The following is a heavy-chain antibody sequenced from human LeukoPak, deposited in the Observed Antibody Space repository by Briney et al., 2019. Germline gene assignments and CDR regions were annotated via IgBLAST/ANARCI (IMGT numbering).Heavy chain of an antibody. V-gene: IGHV5-51*01. CDR2: IYPGDSET. Sequence: HGESLKISRKASGYKFTNYWIGWVRQMPGKGLEWMTIIYPGDSETRYSPSFQGQVTISADKSIGTMYLQWSSLKASDTAMYYCARALRTGQGDYVPVLWGQGTLVIVSS. CDR1: GYKFTNYW. J-gene: IGHJ4*02. CDR3: ARALRTGQGDYVPVL. D-gene: IGHD4-17*01.